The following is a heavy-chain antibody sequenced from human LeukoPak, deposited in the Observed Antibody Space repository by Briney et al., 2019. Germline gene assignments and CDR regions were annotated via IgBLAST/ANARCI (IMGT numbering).Heavy chain of an antibody. V-gene: IGHV1-46*01. D-gene: IGHD1-26*01. CDR3: ARVPRGYYMDV. CDR1: GYTFTSNY. Sequence: ASVKVSCKAFGYTFTSNYMHWVRQAPGQGPEWMGVISPSGGSTTYAQKFQGTVTLTRDTSISTAYMELRRLRSEDTAVYFCARVPRGYYMDVWGKGTTVTVSS. CDR2: ISPSGGST. J-gene: IGHJ6*03.